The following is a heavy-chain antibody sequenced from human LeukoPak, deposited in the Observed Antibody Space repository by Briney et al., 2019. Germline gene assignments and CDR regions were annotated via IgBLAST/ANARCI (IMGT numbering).Heavy chain of an antibody. CDR1: GFTFSDYY. J-gene: IGHJ4*02. Sequence: PGGSLRLSCAASGFTFSDYYMSWIRQAPGKELEWVSYISSSGSTIYYADSVKGRFTISRDNAKNSLYLQMNSLRAEDTAVYYCARDRLCSSTSCYRGDFDYWGQETLVTVSS. CDR2: ISSSGSTI. CDR3: ARDRLCSSTSCYRGDFDY. D-gene: IGHD2-2*02. V-gene: IGHV3-11*01.